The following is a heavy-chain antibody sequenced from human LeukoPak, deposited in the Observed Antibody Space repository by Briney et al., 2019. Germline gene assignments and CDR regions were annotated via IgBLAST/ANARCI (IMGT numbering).Heavy chain of an antibody. D-gene: IGHD3-3*01. J-gene: IGHJ4*02. CDR2: IRYDGSNK. CDR3: ARERFLSY. V-gene: IGHV3-30*02. CDR1: GFTFSSYG. Sequence: GGSLRLSCAASGFTFSSYGMHWVRQAPGKGLEWVAFIRYDGSNKYYADSVKGRFTISGDNAKNSLYLQMNSLRAEDTAVYYCARERFLSYWGQGTLVTVSS.